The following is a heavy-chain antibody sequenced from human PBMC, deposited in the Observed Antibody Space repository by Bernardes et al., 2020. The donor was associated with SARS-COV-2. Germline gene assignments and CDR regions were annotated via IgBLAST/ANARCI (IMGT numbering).Heavy chain of an antibody. CDR1: GFIVSSYY. CDR2: IYTSGST. CDR3: AKGRDSGYLVPFDY. V-gene: IGHV3-53*01. Sequence: GGSLRLSCAASGFIVSSYYMSWVRQDPGKGLEWVSVIYTSGSTYYADSVKGRFTISRDTSKSTLYLQMNSLRAEDTAVYYCAKGRDSGYLVPFDYWGQGTLVTVSS. J-gene: IGHJ4*02. D-gene: IGHD3-22*01.